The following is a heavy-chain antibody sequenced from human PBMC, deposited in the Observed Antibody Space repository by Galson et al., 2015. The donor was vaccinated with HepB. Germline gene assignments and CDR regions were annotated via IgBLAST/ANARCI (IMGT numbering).Heavy chain of an antibody. Sequence: SLRLSCAASGFTFSSYAMSWVRQAPGKGLEWVSAISGSGGSTYYADSVKGRFTISRDNSKNTLYLQMNSLRAEDTAVYYCARDGSHDSSGYYDYWGQGTLVTVSS. J-gene: IGHJ4*02. V-gene: IGHV3-23*01. CDR1: GFTFSSYA. D-gene: IGHD3-22*01. CDR3: ARDGSHDSSGYYDY. CDR2: ISGSGGST.